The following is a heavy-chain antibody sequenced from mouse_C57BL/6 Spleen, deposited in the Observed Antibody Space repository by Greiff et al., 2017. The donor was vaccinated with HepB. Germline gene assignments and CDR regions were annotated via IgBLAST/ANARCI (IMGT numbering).Heavy chain of an antibody. CDR2: INPSNGGT. V-gene: IGHV1-53*01. CDR3: ARSITTVVDAMDY. J-gene: IGHJ4*01. CDR1: GYTFTSYW. Sequence: QVQLQQSGTELVKPGASVKLSCKASGYTFTSYWMHWVKQRPGQGLEWIGNINPSNGGTNYNEKFKSKATLTVDKSSSTAYMQLSSLTSEDSAVYYCARSITTVVDAMDYWGQGTSVTVSS. D-gene: IGHD1-1*01.